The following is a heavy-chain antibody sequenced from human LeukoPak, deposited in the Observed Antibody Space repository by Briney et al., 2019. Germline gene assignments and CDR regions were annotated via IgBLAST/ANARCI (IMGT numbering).Heavy chain of an antibody. CDR1: GFTFSSYS. J-gene: IGHJ4*02. D-gene: IGHD6-13*01. V-gene: IGHV3-21*01. Sequence: GGSLRLSCAASGFTFSSYSMNWVRQAPGKGLEWVSSISSSSSYIYYADSVKGRLTISRDNAKNSLYLQMNSLRAEDTAVYYCARGGIAAAGPIGDWGPGNLVTVSS. CDR2: ISSSSSYI. CDR3: ARGGIAAAGPIGD.